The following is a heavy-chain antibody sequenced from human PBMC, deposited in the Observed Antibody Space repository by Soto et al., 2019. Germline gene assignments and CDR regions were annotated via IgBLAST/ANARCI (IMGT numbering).Heavy chain of an antibody. Sequence: SETLSLTCTVSGGSISSSSYYWGWIRQPPGKGLEWIGSIYYSGSTYYNPSLKSRVTISVDTSKNQFSLKLSSVTAADTAVYYCARLKEEVLRFLEWLLYSDYWGQGTLVTVSS. CDR1: GGSISSSSYY. V-gene: IGHV4-39*01. CDR3: ARLKEEVLRFLEWLLYSDY. J-gene: IGHJ4*02. D-gene: IGHD3-3*01. CDR2: IYYSGST.